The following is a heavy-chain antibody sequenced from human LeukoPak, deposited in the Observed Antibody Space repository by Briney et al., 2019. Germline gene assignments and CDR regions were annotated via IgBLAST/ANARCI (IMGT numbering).Heavy chain of an antibody. D-gene: IGHD7-27*01. V-gene: IGHV3-23*01. CDR1: GFTFSSYA. J-gene: IGHJ4*02. CDR2: ISGSGGST. CDR3: AKDRRPSPVLVRLPGY. Sequence: PGGSLRLSCAASGFTFSSYAMSWVRQAPGKGLEWVSAISGSGGSTYYADSVKGRFTISRDNSKNTLYLQMNSLRAEDTAVYYCAKDRRPSPVLVRLPGYWGQGTLVTVSS.